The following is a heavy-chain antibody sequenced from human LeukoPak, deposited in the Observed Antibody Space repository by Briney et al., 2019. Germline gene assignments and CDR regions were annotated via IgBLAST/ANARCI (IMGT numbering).Heavy chain of an antibody. D-gene: IGHD2-15*01. CDR2: ISNSGGDT. Sequence: PGGSLRHSCAASGFTFSSYAMSWVRQAPGKGLEWVAAISNSGGDTFYSDSGKGRFTIARDNSKNTLYLQMNSLRVDDTAVYYCAQQLGYCSGGTCYFTYWGQGTLVTVSS. J-gene: IGHJ1*01. CDR3: AQQLGYCSGGTCYFTY. CDR1: GFTFSSYA. V-gene: IGHV3-23*01.